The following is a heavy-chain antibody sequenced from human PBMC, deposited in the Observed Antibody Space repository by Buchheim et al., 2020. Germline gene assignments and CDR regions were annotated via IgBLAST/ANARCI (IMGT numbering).Heavy chain of an antibody. CDR3: ARVGAVSREFDP. V-gene: IGHV3-48*02. CDR1: GFTFSSYS. Sequence: EVQLVESGGGLVQPGGSLRLSCAASGFTFSSYSMNWVRQAPGKGLEWVSYISSSSTIYYADSVKGRFTISRDNAKNSLFLQMNSLRDEDTAVYYCARVGAVSREFDPWGQGTL. D-gene: IGHD3-3*01. CDR2: ISSSSTI. J-gene: IGHJ5*02.